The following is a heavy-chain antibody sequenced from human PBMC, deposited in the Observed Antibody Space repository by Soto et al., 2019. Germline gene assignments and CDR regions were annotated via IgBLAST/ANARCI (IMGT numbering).Heavy chain of an antibody. J-gene: IGHJ6*03. D-gene: IGHD2-2*01. CDR2: ISAYNGNT. CDR3: AREDVVVPAAIRVMDV. Sequence: ASVKVSCKAPGYTFTSYGISWVRQAPGQGLEWMGWISAYNGNTNYAQKLQGRVTMTTDTSTSTAYMELRSLRSDDTAVYYCAREDVVVPAAIRVMDVWGKGTTVTVSS. CDR1: GYTFTSYG. V-gene: IGHV1-18*01.